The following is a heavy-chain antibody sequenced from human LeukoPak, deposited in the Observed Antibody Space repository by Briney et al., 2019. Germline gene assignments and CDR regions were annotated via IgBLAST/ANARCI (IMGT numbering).Heavy chain of an antibody. V-gene: IGHV4-39*07. CDR3: AREGRMGSY. D-gene: IGHD3-16*01. CDR1: GGSISSSSYY. J-gene: IGHJ4*02. Sequence: SETLSLTCTVSGGSISSSSYYWGWIRQPPGKGLEWIGSTYYSGSTYYNLSLKSRVTISVDTSKNQFSLKLSSVTAADTAVYYCAREGRMGSYWGQGTLVTVSS. CDR2: TYYSGST.